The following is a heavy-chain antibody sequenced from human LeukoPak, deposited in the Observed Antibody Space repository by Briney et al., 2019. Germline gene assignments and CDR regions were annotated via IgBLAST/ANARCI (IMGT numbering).Heavy chain of an antibody. V-gene: IGHV5-51*01. Sequence: GESLKISCKGSGYSFTNYLIGWVRPMPRKGLEWVGIIYPGDSDTKYSPSFQGQVTISADKSITTTYLQWSSLKASDTAIYYCARRSSIATRLFDFWGQGTLVTVSS. CDR1: GYSFTNYL. CDR3: ARRSSIATRLFDF. CDR2: IYPGDSDT. J-gene: IGHJ4*02. D-gene: IGHD6-6*01.